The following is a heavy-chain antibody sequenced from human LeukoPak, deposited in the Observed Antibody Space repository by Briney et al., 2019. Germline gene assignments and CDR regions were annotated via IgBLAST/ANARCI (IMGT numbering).Heavy chain of an antibody. CDR3: ARASSLYSYGPW. D-gene: IGHD5-18*01. J-gene: IGHJ4*02. CDR2: ISSSSSYI. CDR1: GFTFSSYS. V-gene: IGHV3-21*01. Sequence: GGSLRLSCAASGFTFSSYSMSLVRQAPGKGLEWVSSISSSSSYIYYADSVKGRFTISRDNAKNSLYLQMNSLRAEDTAVYYCARASSLYSYGPWWGQGTLVTVSS.